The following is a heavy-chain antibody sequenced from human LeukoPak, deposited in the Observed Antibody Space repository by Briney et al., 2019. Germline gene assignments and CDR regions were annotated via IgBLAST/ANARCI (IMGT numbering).Heavy chain of an antibody. CDR1: GYTLTELS. D-gene: IGHD6-19*01. J-gene: IGHJ4*01. V-gene: IGHV1-24*01. CDR3: ATWQWLVD. Sequence: ASVKVSCTVSGYTLTELSMHWVRQAPGTGLEWMGGFDPEDGETIYAQKFQGRVTMTEDISTDTAYMELSNLRSEDTAVSYCATWQWLVDWGHGALFTVSS. CDR2: FDPEDGET.